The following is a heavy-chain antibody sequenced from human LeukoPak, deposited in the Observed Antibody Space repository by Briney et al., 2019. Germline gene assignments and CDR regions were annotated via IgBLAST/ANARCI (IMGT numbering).Heavy chain of an antibody. V-gene: IGHV3-53*01. CDR3: ARELGGGGLHYFDY. D-gene: IGHD3-16*01. CDR2: LYNDAFGSTT. J-gene: IGHJ4*02. CDR1: GFTVSINF. Sequence: GGSPRLSCAGSGFTVSINFMSWVRQAPGKGLEWVSTLYNDAFGSTTYYADSVTGRFTISRDNSQNTLFLQMSSLTAEDTAMYYCARELGGGGLHYFDYWGRGTLVTVSS.